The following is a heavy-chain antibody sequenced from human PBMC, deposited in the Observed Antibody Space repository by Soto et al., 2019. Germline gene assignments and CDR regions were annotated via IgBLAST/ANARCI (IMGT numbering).Heavy chain of an antibody. J-gene: IGHJ4*02. CDR3: ARRGEITIFGVAPYYFDY. CDR1: GGTFSSYA. V-gene: IGHV1-69*13. Sequence: WASVKVSCKASGGTFSSYAISWVRQAPGQGLEWMGGIIPIFGTANYAQKFQGRVTITADESTSTAYMELSSLRSEDTAVYYCARRGEITIFGVAPYYFDYWGQGTLVTVSS. D-gene: IGHD3-3*01. CDR2: IIPIFGTA.